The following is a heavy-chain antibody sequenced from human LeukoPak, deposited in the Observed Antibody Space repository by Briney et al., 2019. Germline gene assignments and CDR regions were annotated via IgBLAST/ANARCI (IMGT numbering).Heavy chain of an antibody. CDR1: GYTFTSYH. CDR2: IIPIFGTA. J-gene: IGHJ4*02. Sequence: SVKVSCKASGYTFTSYHMHWVRQAPGQGLEWMGGIIPIFGTANYAQKFQGRVTITADESTSTAYMELSSLRSEDTAVYYCARVPPSITISNYYFDYWGQGTLVTVSS. D-gene: IGHD3-3*01. CDR3: ARVPPSITISNYYFDY. V-gene: IGHV1-69*13.